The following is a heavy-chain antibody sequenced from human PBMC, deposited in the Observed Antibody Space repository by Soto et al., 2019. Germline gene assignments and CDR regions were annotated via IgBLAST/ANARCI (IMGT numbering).Heavy chain of an antibody. CDR1: GGTFSSYA. J-gene: IGHJ5*02. CDR2: IIPIFGTA. CDR3: ATSYSVVVINPPFWFDP. V-gene: IGHV1-69*13. D-gene: IGHD3-22*01. Sequence: SVKVSCKASGGTFSSYAISWVRQAPRQGLEWMGGIIPIFGTANYAQKFQGRVTITADESTSTAYMEMSSLRSEDTGVYYCATSYSVVVINPPFWFDPWGQGILVTVSS.